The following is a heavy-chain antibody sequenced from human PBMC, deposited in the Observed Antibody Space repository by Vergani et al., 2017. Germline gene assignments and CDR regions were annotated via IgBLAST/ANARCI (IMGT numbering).Heavy chain of an antibody. CDR1: GFTFDDYA. J-gene: IGHJ6*02. CDR2: ISWNSGSI. D-gene: IGHD2-15*01. V-gene: IGHV3-9*01. CDR3: ARPRGYCSGGSCYSGYYYGMDV. Sequence: EVQLVESGGGLVQPGRSLRLSCAASGFTFDDYAMHWVRQAPGKGLEWVSGISWNSGSIGYADSVKGRFTISRDNAKNSLYLQMNSLRAEDTAVYYCARPRGYCSGGSCYSGYYYGMDVWGQGTTVTVSS.